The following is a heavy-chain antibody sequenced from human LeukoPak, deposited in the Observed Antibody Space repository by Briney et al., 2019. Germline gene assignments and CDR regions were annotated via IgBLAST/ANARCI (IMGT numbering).Heavy chain of an antibody. V-gene: IGHV1-69*05. CDR1: GGILSSYV. CDR3: ARATGRGYTYGAAAY. D-gene: IGHD5-18*01. J-gene: IGHJ4*02. CDR2: IHPTFGAP. Sequence: SVKVSCKSSGGILSSYVITWVRQAPGQGLEWMGGIHPTFGAPNYAQKFQGRVMITTDESTGTDYMELFSLTSEDTAVYYCARATGRGYTYGAAAYRGQGTLVTVSS.